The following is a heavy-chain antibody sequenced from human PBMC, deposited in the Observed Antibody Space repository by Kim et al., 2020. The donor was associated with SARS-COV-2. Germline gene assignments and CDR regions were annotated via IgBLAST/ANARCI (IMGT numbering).Heavy chain of an antibody. Sequence: GGSLRLSCAASGFTFSSFEMNWVRPAPGTGREWVSSISSSGSTIYNANSVKGRFTISRDNAKNPLYLQMNSLRAEDMAVYYCARGGMITFGGVLYYFDYWGQGTLVTVSS. CDR2: ISSSGSTI. D-gene: IGHD3-16*01. CDR3: ARGGMITFGGVLYYFDY. J-gene: IGHJ4*02. CDR1: GFTFSSFE. V-gene: IGHV3-48*03.